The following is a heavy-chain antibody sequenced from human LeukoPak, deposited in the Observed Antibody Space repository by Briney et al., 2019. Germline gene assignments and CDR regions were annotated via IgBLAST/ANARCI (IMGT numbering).Heavy chain of an antibody. D-gene: IGHD2-15*01. CDR3: AREAVGYCSGGSCYRTSSLDY. Sequence: SETLSLTCTVSGVSISSGSYYWSWIRQHPGKGLEWIGYIYYSGSTYYNPSLKSRVTISVDTSKNQFSLKLSSVTAADTAVYYCAREAVGYCSGGSCYRTSSLDYWGQGTLVTVSS. CDR2: IYYSGST. J-gene: IGHJ4*02. CDR1: GVSISSGSYY. V-gene: IGHV4-31*03.